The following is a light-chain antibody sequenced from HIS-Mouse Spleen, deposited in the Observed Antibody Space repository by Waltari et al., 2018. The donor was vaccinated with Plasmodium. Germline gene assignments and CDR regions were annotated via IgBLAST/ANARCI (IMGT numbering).Light chain of an antibody. J-gene: IGLJ2*01. V-gene: IGLV3-25*03. CDR2: EDS. CDR3: QSADSSGTYVV. CDR1: ALPKQY. Sequence: SYELTQPPSVSVSPGQTARITCSGDALPKQYAYWYQQKPGQAPVLVIYEDSKRPSGIPERFSGSSSGTMATLTISGVQAEDEADYYCQSADSSGTYVVFGGGTKLTVL.